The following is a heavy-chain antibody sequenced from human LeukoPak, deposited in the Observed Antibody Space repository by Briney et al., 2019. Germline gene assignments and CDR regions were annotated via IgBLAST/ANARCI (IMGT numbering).Heavy chain of an antibody. D-gene: IGHD2-15*01. V-gene: IGHV1-69*13. J-gene: IGHJ6*02. CDR3: ATVLGYCSGGSCYMYYYGMDV. CDR1: GGTFSSYA. Sequence: ASVKVSCKASGGTFSSYAISWVRQAPGQGLEWMGGIIPIFGTANYAQKFQGRVTITADESTSTAYMELSSLRSEDTAVYYRATVLGYCSGGSCYMYYYGMDVWGQGTTVTVSS. CDR2: IIPIFGTA.